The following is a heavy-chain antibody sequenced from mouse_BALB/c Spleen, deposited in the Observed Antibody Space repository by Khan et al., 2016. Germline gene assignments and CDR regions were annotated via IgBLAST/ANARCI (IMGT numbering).Heavy chain of an antibody. D-gene: IGHD2-4*01. CDR3: CRSPYDYDVGFAY. CDR2: IDPANGNT. Sequence: VQLQQSGAELVKPGASVKLSCTASGYNIKDTYMHWVKQRPEQGLEWIGRIDPANGNTKYDPKFQGQATITADTSSNTAYLQLSSLKSEDTAVYYCCRSPYDYDVGFAYWGQGTLVTVSA. V-gene: IGHV14-3*02. CDR1: GYNIKDTY. J-gene: IGHJ3*01.